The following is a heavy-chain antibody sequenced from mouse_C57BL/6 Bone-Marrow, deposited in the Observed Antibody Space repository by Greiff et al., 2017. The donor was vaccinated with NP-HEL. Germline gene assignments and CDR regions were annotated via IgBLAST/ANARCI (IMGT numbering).Heavy chain of an antibody. Sequence: QVQLQQSGAELIRPGTSVKVSCKASGYAFTNYLIEWVKQRPGQGLEWIGVINPGSGGTNYNEKFKGKATLTADKSSSTAYMQLSSLTSEVSAVYFCARELRWYFDVWGTGTTVTVSS. CDR2: INPGSGGT. CDR3: ARELRWYFDV. D-gene: IGHD2-4*01. J-gene: IGHJ1*03. V-gene: IGHV1-54*01. CDR1: GYAFTNYL.